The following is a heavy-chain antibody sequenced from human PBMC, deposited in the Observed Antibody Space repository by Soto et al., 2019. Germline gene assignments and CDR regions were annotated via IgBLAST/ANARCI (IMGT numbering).Heavy chain of an antibody. CDR3: ARDPGGGDLLENWFDP. CDR1: GYTFTSYG. Sequence: QVQLVQSGAEVKKPGASVKVSCKASGYTFTSYGITWVRQAPGQGLEGMGWISAYNGNTNYAQKLQGRVTMTTDTSTSTAYMELRSLRSDDTAVYYCARDPGGGDLLENWFDPWGQGTLVTVSS. D-gene: IGHD4-17*01. J-gene: IGHJ5*02. V-gene: IGHV1-18*01. CDR2: ISAYNGNT.